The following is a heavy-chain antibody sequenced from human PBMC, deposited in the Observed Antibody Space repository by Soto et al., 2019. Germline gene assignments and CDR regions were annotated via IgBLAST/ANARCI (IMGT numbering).Heavy chain of an antibody. V-gene: IGHV3-15*07. Sequence: WGCLGLSCAASGFTFSNAWMNWVRQAPGKGLEWVGRIKSKTDGGTTDYAAPVKGRFTIPRDDSKNTLYLQMNSLKTEDTAVYYCTTVVEEPGYYYYGMDVWGQGTTVTVSS. D-gene: IGHD1-26*01. CDR3: TTVVEEPGYYYYGMDV. CDR1: GFTFSNAW. CDR2: IKSKTDGGTT. J-gene: IGHJ6*02.